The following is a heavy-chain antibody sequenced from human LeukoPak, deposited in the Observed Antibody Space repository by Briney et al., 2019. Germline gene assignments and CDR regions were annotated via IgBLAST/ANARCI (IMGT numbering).Heavy chain of an antibody. J-gene: IGHJ4*02. Sequence: GESLKISCKGSGYSFTNYWIGWVRQMPGKGLEWMGIIYPGDSDTRYNPSFQGQVTISADKSISTAYLQWSSLKASDTAMYYCARWAQLLSDYFDYWGQGTLVTVSS. D-gene: IGHD2-2*01. V-gene: IGHV5-51*01. CDR2: IYPGDSDT. CDR3: ARWAQLLSDYFDY. CDR1: GYSFTNYW.